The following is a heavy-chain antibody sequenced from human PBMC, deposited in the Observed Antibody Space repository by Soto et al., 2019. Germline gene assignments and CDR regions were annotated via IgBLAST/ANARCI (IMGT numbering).Heavy chain of an antibody. CDR2: IYYSGST. CDR1: GGSISSYY. V-gene: IGHV4-59*01. CDR3: ERARVEMAFDY. J-gene: IGHJ4*02. Sequence: PSETLSLTCTVSGGSISSYYWSWIRQPPGKGLEWIGYIYYSGSTNYNPSFKSRVTISVDTSKNQFSLKLSSVTAADTAVYYCERARVEMAFDYWGQGTLVTVSS.